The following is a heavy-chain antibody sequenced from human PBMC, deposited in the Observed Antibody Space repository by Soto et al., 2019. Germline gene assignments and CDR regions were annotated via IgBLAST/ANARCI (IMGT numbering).Heavy chain of an antibody. D-gene: IGHD3-3*02. V-gene: IGHV4-30-2*01. CDR2: IYHSGTS. CDR3: ARVLGNDAFDI. Sequence: PSETLSLTCAVSGDSISSGGFSWRWIRQPPGKGLEWIGYIYHSGTSFYNPSLKSRVTISVDGSKNQFSLKLNSVTAADTDVYYCARVLGNDAFDIWGQGTLVTVSS. CDR1: GDSISSGGFS. J-gene: IGHJ3*02.